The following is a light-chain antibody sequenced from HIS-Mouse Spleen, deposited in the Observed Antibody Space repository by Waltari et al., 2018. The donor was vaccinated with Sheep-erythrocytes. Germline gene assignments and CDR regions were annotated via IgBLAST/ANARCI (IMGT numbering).Light chain of an antibody. CDR1: QGISSA. V-gene: IGKV1-13*02. CDR3: QQFNSYPLT. Sequence: AIQLTQSPSSLSASVGDRVPITCRASQGISSALAWYQQKPGKDTKLLTYDASSLESGVPSRFSGSGSGTDFTLTISSLQPEDFATYYCQQFNSYPLTFGGGTKVEIK. CDR2: DAS. J-gene: IGKJ4*01.